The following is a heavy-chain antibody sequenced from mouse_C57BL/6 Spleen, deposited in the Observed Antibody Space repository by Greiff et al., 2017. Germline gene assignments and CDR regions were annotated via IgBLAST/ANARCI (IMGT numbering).Heavy chain of an antibody. CDR2: ISSGSSTI. V-gene: IGHV5-17*01. D-gene: IGHD2-14*01. J-gene: IGHJ4*01. CDR1: GFTFSDYG. CDR3: ARLYRGRNCAMDD. Sequence: EVKLVESGGGLVKPGGSLKLSCAASGFTFSDYGMHWVRQAPEKGLEWVAYISSGSSTIYYADTVKGRFTISRDNAKNTLFLQMTSLRSEDTAMYYCARLYRGRNCAMDDWGQGTSVTVSS.